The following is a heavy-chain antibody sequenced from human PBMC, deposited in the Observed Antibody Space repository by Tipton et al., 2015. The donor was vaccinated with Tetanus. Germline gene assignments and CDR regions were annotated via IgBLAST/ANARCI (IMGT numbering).Heavy chain of an antibody. CDR2: IWNDGSYK. D-gene: IGHD5-18*01. V-gene: IGHV3-33*01. CDR1: GFTFSTNA. J-gene: IGHJ2*01. Sequence: RSLRLSCAASGFTFSTNAMHWVRQAPGKGLEWVAAIWNDGSYKYYADSVKGRFTVSRDNSKNTLYLEMNSLRAEDTAVYYCARVGISQNAYSYVYHGLDVWGRGTLVTVSS. CDR3: ARVGISQNAYSYVYHGLDV.